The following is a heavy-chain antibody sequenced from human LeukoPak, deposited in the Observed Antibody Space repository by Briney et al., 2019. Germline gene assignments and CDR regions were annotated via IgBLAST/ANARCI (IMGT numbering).Heavy chain of an antibody. CDR2: INSDGNST. CDR1: GFTFDDYA. J-gene: IGHJ4*02. CDR3: VRGSGWYYFDY. V-gene: IGHV3-74*01. D-gene: IGHD6-19*01. Sequence: GGSLRLSCAASGFTFDDYAMHWVRQAPGKGLVWVSRINSDGNSTNYADSVKGRFTISRDNAKNTLYLEMNSLRAEDTSVYYCVRGSGWYYFDYWGQGTLVTVSS.